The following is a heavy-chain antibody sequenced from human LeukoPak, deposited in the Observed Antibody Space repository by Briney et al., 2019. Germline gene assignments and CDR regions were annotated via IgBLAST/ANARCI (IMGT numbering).Heavy chain of an antibody. Sequence: KLGESLKISCKGSGYSFTSYWIGWVRQMPGKGLEWMGIIHPGDSDTRYSPSFQGQVTISADKSISTAYLQWSSLKASDTAMYYCARHVRYCSSTSCYFSWFDPWGQGTLVTVSS. CDR3: ARHVRYCSSTSCYFSWFDP. V-gene: IGHV5-51*01. J-gene: IGHJ5*02. CDR2: IHPGDSDT. D-gene: IGHD2-2*01. CDR1: GYSFTSYW.